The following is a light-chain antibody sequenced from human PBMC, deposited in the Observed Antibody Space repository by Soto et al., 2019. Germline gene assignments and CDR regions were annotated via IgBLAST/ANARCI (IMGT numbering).Light chain of an antibody. Sequence: DIQLTQSPSSLSASVGDRVTITCRASQSISSYLNWYQQKPGKAPKLLIYAASSLQSGVPSRFSGSGSGTAFTLTIRSLQPEDFATYSFQQSYSTPLTFGGGTKVEI. J-gene: IGKJ4*01. V-gene: IGKV1-39*01. CDR2: AAS. CDR1: QSISSY. CDR3: QQSYSTPLT.